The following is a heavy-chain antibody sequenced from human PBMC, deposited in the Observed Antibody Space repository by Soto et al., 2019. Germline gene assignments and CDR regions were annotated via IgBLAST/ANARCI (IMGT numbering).Heavy chain of an antibody. CDR3: AKYCSSTSCYIGDWFDP. V-gene: IGHV3-23*01. CDR1: GFTFGSYA. D-gene: IGHD2-2*02. Sequence: GGSLRLSCAASGFTFGSYAMSWVRQAPGKGLEWVSAISGSGGSTYYADSVKGRFTISRDNSKNTLYLQMNSLRAEDTAVYYCAKYCSSTSCYIGDWFDPWGQGTLVTVS. CDR2: ISGSGGST. J-gene: IGHJ5*02.